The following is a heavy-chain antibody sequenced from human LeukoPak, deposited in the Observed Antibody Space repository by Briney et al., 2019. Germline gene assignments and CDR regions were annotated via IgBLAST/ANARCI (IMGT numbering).Heavy chain of an antibody. CDR3: ARDLAGPPQEAFDI. V-gene: IGHV3-7*01. Sequence: GGSLRLSCAGPEFTFTNAWMNWVRQAPGKGLEWVANIKKDGSERYYVDSVKGRFTISRDNTKKSLYLQMNTLRAEDTAVYYCARDLAGPPQEAFDIWGQGTMVTVSS. CDR2: IKKDGSER. J-gene: IGHJ3*02. CDR1: EFTFTNAW.